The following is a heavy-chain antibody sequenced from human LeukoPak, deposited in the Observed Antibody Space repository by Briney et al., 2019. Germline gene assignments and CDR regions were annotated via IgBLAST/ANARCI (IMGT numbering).Heavy chain of an antibody. CDR1: GFTFSSST. J-gene: IGHJ4*02. V-gene: IGHV3-23*01. CDR2: ISGYGGSR. D-gene: IGHD6-19*01. Sequence: GGSLRLSCAASGFTFSSSTMTWVRQAPGKGLEWVSGISGYGGSRYYAESVRGRFTISRDNSKSTLYLQMNSISAEATAIYYCAKGSGWYNWGQGTLVTVSS. CDR3: AKGSGWYN.